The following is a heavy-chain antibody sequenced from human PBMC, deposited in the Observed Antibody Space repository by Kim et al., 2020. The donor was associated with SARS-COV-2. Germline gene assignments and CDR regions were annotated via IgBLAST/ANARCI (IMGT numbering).Heavy chain of an antibody. CDR1: GGSISSGSYY. CDR2: IYTSGST. Sequence: SETLSLTCTVSGGSISSGSYYWSWIRQPAGKGLEWIGRIYTSGSTNYNPSLKSRVTISVDTSKNQFSLKLSSVTAADTAVYYCAGSNSGYDLYYYGMDVWGQGTTVTVSS. D-gene: IGHD5-12*01. V-gene: IGHV4-61*02. J-gene: IGHJ6*02. CDR3: AGSNSGYDLYYYGMDV.